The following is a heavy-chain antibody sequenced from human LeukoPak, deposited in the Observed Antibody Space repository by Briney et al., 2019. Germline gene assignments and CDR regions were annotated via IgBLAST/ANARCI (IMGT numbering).Heavy chain of an antibody. V-gene: IGHV3-23*01. CDR1: GFTFSSYA. CDR3: AKGARRITMVRPFDY. CDR2: ISGSGGST. J-gene: IGHJ4*02. Sequence: GGSLRLSCAASGFTFSSYAMSWVRQAPGKGLEWVSAISGSGGSTYYADSVKGRFTVSRDNSKNTLYLQMNSLRAEDTAVYYCAKGARRITMVRPFDYWGQGTLVTVSS. D-gene: IGHD3-10*01.